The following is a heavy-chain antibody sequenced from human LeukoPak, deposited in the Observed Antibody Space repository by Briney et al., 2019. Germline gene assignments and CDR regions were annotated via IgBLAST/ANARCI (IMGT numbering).Heavy chain of an antibody. CDR3: ARAFLTGYPAYFDY. CDR2: ISSSGSTI. V-gene: IGHV3-48*04. J-gene: IGHJ4*02. D-gene: IGHD3-9*01. Sequence: GGSLRLSCAASGFTFSSYSMNWVRQAPGKGLEWVSYISSSGSTIYYADSVKGRFTISRDNAKNSLYLQMNSLRAEDTAVYYCARAFLTGYPAYFDYWGQGTLVTVSS. CDR1: GFTFSSYS.